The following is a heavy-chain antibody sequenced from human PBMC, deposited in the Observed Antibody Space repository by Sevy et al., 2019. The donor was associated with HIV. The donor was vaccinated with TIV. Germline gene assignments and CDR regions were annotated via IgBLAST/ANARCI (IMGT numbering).Heavy chain of an antibody. V-gene: IGHV3-33*06. D-gene: IGHD6-13*01. CDR1: GFTFSSYG. J-gene: IGHJ4*02. CDR3: AKRGPSSSVSGGYFDY. Sequence: GGALRLSCAASGFTFSSYGMHWVHQAPGKGLEWVAVIWYDGSNKYYADSVKGRFTISRDNSKNTLYLQMNSLRAEDTAVYYCAKRGPSSSVSGGYFDYWGQGTLVTVSS. CDR2: IWYDGSNK.